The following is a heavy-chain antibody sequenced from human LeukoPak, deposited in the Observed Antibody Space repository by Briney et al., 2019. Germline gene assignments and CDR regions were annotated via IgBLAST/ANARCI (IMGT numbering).Heavy chain of an antibody. CDR3: ARDSTTMVGFYYYGMDV. Sequence: ASVKVSCKASGYIFTSYGISWVRQAPGQGFVWMGWISAYNGNTNYAQKLQGRVTMTTDTSTSTAYMELRSLRSDDTAVYYCARDSTTMVGFYYYGMDVWGQGTTVTVSS. CDR2: ISAYNGNT. J-gene: IGHJ6*02. D-gene: IGHD4/OR15-4a*01. V-gene: IGHV1-18*01. CDR1: GYIFTSYG.